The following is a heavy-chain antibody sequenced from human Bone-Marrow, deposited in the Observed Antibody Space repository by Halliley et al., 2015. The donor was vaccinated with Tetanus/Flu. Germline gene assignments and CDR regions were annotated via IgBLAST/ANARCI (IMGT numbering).Heavy chain of an antibody. CDR3: ASLSLSPGYYFDSSAYNFYY. J-gene: IGHJ4*02. D-gene: IGHD3-22*01. CDR2: ILYNGDT. CDR1: GGSISPYY. Sequence: TLSLTCTVSGGSISPYYWSWIRQPPGKGLEWIGYILYNGDTNYNPSLRRRVTISIDSSKNQFSLKLTSVTAADTAVYFCASLSLSPGYYFDSSAYNFYYWGRGTLVTLSP. V-gene: IGHV4-59*08.